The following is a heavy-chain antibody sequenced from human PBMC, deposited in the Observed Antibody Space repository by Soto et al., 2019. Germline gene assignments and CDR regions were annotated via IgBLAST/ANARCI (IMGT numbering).Heavy chain of an antibody. V-gene: IGHV3-7*01. CDR1: GFMFGTYS. J-gene: IGHJ6*02. D-gene: IGHD6-13*01. CDR2: IKHDGNEN. Sequence: VQLVESGGDSVQPGGSLRLSCEASGFMFGTYSMSCVRQAPGKGLEWVANIKHDGNENFFGDSVKGRFTSSRDNAKNSLYLEMNDLRVDDTGVYYCLRATRSWGHYYYHGMDVWGQGTTVTV. CDR3: LRATRSWGHYYYHGMDV.